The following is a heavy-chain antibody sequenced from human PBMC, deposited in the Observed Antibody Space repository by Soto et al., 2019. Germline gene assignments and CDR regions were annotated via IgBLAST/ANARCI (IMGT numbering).Heavy chain of an antibody. D-gene: IGHD4-17*01. CDR3: ARELDDGEYVTPNYGMDV. CDR2: IYSGGST. V-gene: IGHV3-66*01. J-gene: IGHJ6*02. Sequence: ESGGDLVQPGGSLRLSCAASGFTVGSNFMNWVHQAPGKGLEWVSVIYSGGSTYYADSVKGRFTISRDNSKNTLYLQMNSLRAEDTAVYYCARELDDGEYVTPNYGMDVWGQGTTVTVSS. CDR1: GFTVGSNF.